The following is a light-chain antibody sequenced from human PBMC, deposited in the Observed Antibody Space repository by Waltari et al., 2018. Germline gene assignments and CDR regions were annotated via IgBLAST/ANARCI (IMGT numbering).Light chain of an antibody. CDR2: AAS. CDR3: QQSYSQTRT. V-gene: IGKV1-39*01. CDR1: QSISSY. Sequence: ITCRASQSISSYLNWYQQKPGKAPKLLIYAASSLQSGIPSRFSGSGSGRDFTLSISSLQPEDFATYCCQQSYSQTRTFGQGTKVEIK. J-gene: IGKJ1*01.